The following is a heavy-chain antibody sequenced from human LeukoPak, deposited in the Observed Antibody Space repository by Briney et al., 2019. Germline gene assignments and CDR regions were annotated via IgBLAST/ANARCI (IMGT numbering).Heavy chain of an antibody. D-gene: IGHD3-3*01. CDR2: VKRDGSEK. V-gene: IGHV3-7*01. CDR1: GFTFSSFW. J-gene: IGHJ4*02. Sequence: GGSLRLSCAASGFTFSSFWMSWVRQAPGKGLEWVANVKRDGSEKYYVDSLKGRFTISRDNAKNSLYSEMNSLTVEDTAVYYCAKYDVWSGFSYDCWGQGTLVTVSS. CDR3: AKYDVWSGFSYDC.